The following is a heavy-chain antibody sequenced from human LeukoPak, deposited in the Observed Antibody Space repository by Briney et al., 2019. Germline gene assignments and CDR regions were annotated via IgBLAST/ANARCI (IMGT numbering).Heavy chain of an antibody. CDR3: ARAQRGCSANNCYLDP. V-gene: IGHV4-4*02. J-gene: IGHJ5*02. Sequence: SETLSLTCAVSGASFSSGNWWNWARQSPGKGLEWIAEILYTGDTNYNPSLRSRVTLSIDNSNNEVSLKLASVTAADSAVYYCARAQRGCSANNCYLDPWGPGILVTVSS. D-gene: IGHD5-12*01. CDR1: GASFSSGNW. CDR2: ILYTGDT.